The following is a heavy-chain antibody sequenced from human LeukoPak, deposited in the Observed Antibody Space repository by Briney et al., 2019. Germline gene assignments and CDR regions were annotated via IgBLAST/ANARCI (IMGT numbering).Heavy chain of an antibody. CDR2: ISGSGGST. CDR3: AKEDHYVDTAMVTFDY. D-gene: IGHD5-18*01. V-gene: IGHV3-23*01. Sequence: GGSLRLSCAASGFTFSSYAVSWVRQAPGKGLEWVSAISGSGGSTYYADSVKGRFTVSRDNSKNTLYLQMNSLRAEDTAVYYCAKEDHYVDTAMVTFDYWGQGTLVTVSS. J-gene: IGHJ4*02. CDR1: GFTFSSYA.